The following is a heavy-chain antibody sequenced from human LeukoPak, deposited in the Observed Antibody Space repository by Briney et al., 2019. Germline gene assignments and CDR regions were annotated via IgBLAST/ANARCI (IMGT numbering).Heavy chain of an antibody. Sequence: ASVKVSCKASGYTFTSYGISWVRQAPGQGLEWMGWISACNGNTNYAQKLQGRVTMTTDTSTSTAYMELRSLRSDDTAVYYCTRQYYDSSGYWSSRDYWGQGTLVTVSS. CDR1: GYTFTSYG. CDR2: ISACNGNT. V-gene: IGHV1-18*01. CDR3: TRQYYDSSGYWSSRDY. J-gene: IGHJ4*02. D-gene: IGHD3-22*01.